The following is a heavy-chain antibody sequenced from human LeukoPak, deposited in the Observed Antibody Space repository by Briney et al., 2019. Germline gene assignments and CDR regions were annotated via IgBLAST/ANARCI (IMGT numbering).Heavy chain of an antibody. CDR2: MNPNSGNT. CDR3: ARSSVGARRRIDY. D-gene: IGHD1-26*01. CDR1: GYTFTSYD. Sequence: ASVKVSCKASGYTFTSYDINWVRQATGQGLEWMGWMNPNSGNTGYAQKFQGRVTMTRSTSINTAYMELNSLTSEDTAVYYCARSSVGARRRIDYRGQGSLVTVSS. V-gene: IGHV1-8*01. J-gene: IGHJ4*02.